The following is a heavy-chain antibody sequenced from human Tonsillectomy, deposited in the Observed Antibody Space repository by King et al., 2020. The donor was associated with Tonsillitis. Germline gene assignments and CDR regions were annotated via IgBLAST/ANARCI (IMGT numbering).Heavy chain of an antibody. CDR2: MFYDGRNK. J-gene: IGHJ6*03. CDR3: ARDRGECRSTSCYTEEPHYYMDV. Sequence: VQLVESGGGVFQPRRSLRLSCAASGFTFSSYGMHWVRQAPGKGLEWVAVMFYDGRNKYYADSVKGRFTIYRDNSKNTLYFQMNSLRADDTAVYYCARDRGECRSTSCYTEEPHYYMDVWGEGTTVTVSS. CDR1: GFTFSSYG. D-gene: IGHD2-2*02. V-gene: IGHV3-33*01.